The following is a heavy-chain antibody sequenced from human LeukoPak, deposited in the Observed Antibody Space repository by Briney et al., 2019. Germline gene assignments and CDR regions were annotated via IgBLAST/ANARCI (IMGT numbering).Heavy chain of an antibody. D-gene: IGHD3-22*01. J-gene: IGHJ4*02. CDR2: IYYIGST. CDR1: GGSISSYY. Sequence: SETLSLTCTVSGGSISSYYWSWIRQPPGKGLEWIGYIYYIGSTNFNPSLQSRVTLSVDTSKNQFSLKLSSVTAADAAVYYCASGGGYYDSNGCYSTTLFFDYWGQGTLVTVSS. V-gene: IGHV4-59*01. CDR3: ASGGGYYDSNGCYSTTLFFDY.